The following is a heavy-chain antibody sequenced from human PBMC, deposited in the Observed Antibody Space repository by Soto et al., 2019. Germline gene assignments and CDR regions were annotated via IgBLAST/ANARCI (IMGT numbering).Heavy chain of an antibody. Sequence: QLQLQESGPGLVKPSETLSLTCTVSGGSISSSPYYWGWIRQPPGKGLEWIGNIYYNGNTFYNPSLKSRGPISVDTSKNQFSLKLSSVTAADTAVYYCARHGPLSNNWNQLDYWGQGTLVTVSS. CDR2: IYYNGNT. J-gene: IGHJ4*02. CDR1: GGSISSSPYY. V-gene: IGHV4-39*01. D-gene: IGHD1-1*01. CDR3: ARHGPLSNNWNQLDY.